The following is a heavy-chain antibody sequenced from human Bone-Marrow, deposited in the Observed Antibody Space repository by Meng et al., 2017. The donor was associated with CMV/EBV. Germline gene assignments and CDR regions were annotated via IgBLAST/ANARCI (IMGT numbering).Heavy chain of an antibody. CDR2: IYYTGKT. CDR3: ARAAPWEYYHGMDV. Sequence: SETLSLTCTVSGGSISNSYWNWIRQPPGKGLELIGYIYYTGKTTYNPSLKSRVSISLDTSKKQFSLKLRSPTASDTAVYYCARAAPWEYYHGMDVCGQGTTVTVSS. CDR1: GGSISNSY. V-gene: IGHV4-59*01. J-gene: IGHJ6*02. D-gene: IGHD1-26*01.